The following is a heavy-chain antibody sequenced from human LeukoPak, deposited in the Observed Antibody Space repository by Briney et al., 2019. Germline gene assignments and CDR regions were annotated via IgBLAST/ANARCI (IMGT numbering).Heavy chain of an antibody. Sequence: GRSLRLSCAASGFTFSSYGMHWVRQAPGKGLEWVAVIWYDGSNKYYADSVEGRFTISRDNSKNTLYLQMNSLRAEDTAVYYCAKGGIRGYSYGYLDYWGQGTLVTVSS. CDR1: GFTFSSYG. D-gene: IGHD5-18*01. CDR2: IWYDGSNK. V-gene: IGHV3-33*06. J-gene: IGHJ4*02. CDR3: AKGGIRGYSYGYLDY.